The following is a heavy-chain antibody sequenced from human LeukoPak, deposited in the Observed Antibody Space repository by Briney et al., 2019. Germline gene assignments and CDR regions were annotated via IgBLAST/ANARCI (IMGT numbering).Heavy chain of an antibody. V-gene: IGHV3-23*01. Sequence: GGSLRLSCAASGFTFSSYAMSWVRQAPGKGLEWVSAISGSGGSTYYADSVKGRFTISRDNSKNTLYLQMNSPRAEDTAVDYRAKQGSAITGTLDYWGQGTLVTVSS. CDR1: GFTFSSYA. D-gene: IGHD1-20*01. CDR3: AKQGSAITGTLDY. J-gene: IGHJ4*02. CDR2: ISGSGGST.